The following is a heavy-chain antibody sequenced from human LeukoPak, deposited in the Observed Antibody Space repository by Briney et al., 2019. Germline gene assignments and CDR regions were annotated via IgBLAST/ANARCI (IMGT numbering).Heavy chain of an antibody. V-gene: IGHV3-30*01. CDR1: GFTFSSYA. J-gene: IGHJ4*02. CDR2: ISYDGSNK. D-gene: IGHD2-15*01. CDR3: ARDRAADY. Sequence: GGSLRLSCAASGFTFSSYAMHWVRQAPGKGLEWVAVISYDGSNKYYADSVKGRFTISRDNSKNTLYPQMNSLRAEDTAVYHCARDRAADYWGQGTLVTVSS.